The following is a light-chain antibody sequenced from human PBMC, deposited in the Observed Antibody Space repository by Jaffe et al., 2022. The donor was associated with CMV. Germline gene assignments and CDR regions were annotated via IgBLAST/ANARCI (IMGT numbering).Light chain of an antibody. CDR3: CSYAGSDAPYV. V-gene: IGLV2-23*02. Sequence: QSALTQPASVSGSPGQSITISCTGTSSDVGSYNLVSWYQQHPGKAPKLIIYEVTKWPSGISNRFSGSKSGNTASLTVSGLQPEDEAEYYCCSYAGSDAPYVFGTGTKVTVL. J-gene: IGLJ1*01. CDR2: EVT. CDR1: SSDVGSYNL.